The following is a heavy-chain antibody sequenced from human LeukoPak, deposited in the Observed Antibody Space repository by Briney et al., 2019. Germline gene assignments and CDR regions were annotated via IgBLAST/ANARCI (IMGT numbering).Heavy chain of an antibody. CDR1: GGSISSYY. J-gene: IGHJ4*02. D-gene: IGHD6-13*01. V-gene: IGHV4-4*09. CDR2: IYTSGST. Sequence: SETLSLTCTVSGGSISSYYWNWIRQPPGKGLEWIGYIYTSGSTNYNPSLKSRVTIPVDTSKNQFSLKLSSVTAADTAVYYCAATPTGYTSSWYFLDYWGQGTLVTVSS. CDR3: AATPTGYTSSWYFLDY.